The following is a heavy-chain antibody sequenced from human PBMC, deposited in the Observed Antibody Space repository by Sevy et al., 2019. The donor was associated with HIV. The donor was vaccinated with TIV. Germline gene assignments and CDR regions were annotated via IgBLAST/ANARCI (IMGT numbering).Heavy chain of an antibody. CDR3: AKHEAATPYYYYGMDV. D-gene: IGHD2-15*01. V-gene: IGHV3-30*18. Sequence: LSLTCAASGFTFSSYGMHWVRQAPGKGLEWVAVISYDGSNKFYADSVKGRFTISRDNSKNTLYLQMNSLRADDTAVYYCAKHEAATPYYYYGMDVWGQGTPVTVSS. CDR1: GFTFSSYG. J-gene: IGHJ6*02. CDR2: ISYDGSNK.